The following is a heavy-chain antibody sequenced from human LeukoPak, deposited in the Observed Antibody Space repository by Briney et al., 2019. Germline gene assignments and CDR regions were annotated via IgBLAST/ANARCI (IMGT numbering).Heavy chain of an antibody. CDR1: GFTFGDHA. CDR2: IRSKAYRGTT. J-gene: IGHJ6*02. CDR3: ARGPIQLWIHNAMDV. D-gene: IGHD5-18*01. Sequence: GGSLRLSCTGSGFTFGDHAMSWVRQAPGKGLEWVGFIRSKAYRGTTECAASVKGRFTISRDDSASIAYLQMSSLRTEDTAVYYCARGPIQLWIHNAMDVWGQGTTVTVSS. V-gene: IGHV3-49*04.